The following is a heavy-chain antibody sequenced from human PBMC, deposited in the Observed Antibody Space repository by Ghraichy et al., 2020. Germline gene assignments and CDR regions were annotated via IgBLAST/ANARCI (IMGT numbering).Heavy chain of an antibody. CDR1: GGSFSGYY. J-gene: IGHJ6*03. CDR3: ARVSFGTTVTTFYYYYMDV. D-gene: IGHD4-17*01. V-gene: IGHV4-34*01. Sequence: SETLSLTCAVYGGSFSGYYWSWIRQPPGKGLEWIGEINHSGSTNYNPSLKSRVTISVDTSKNQFSLKLSSVTAADTAVYYCARVSFGTTVTTFYYYYMDVWGKGTTVTVSS. CDR2: INHSGST.